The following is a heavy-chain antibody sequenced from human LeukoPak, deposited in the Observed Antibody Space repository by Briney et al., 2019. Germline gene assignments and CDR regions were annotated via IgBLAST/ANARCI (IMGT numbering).Heavy chain of an antibody. CDR2: IYYSGST. Sequence: PSETLSLTCTVSGGSISSSSYYWGWIRQPPGKGLEWIGSIYYSGSTYYNPSLKSRVTISVDTSKNQFSLKLSSVTAADTAVYYCARDLFFDYGGNIDYYYMDVWGKGTTVTVSS. V-gene: IGHV4-39*07. CDR1: GGSISSSSYY. D-gene: IGHD4-23*01. CDR3: ARDLFFDYGGNIDYYYMDV. J-gene: IGHJ6*03.